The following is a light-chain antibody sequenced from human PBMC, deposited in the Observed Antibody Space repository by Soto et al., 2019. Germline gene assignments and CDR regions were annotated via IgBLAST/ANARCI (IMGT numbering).Light chain of an antibody. CDR1: TGAVTSGHY. V-gene: IGLV7-46*01. J-gene: IGLJ2*01. CDR2: DTS. CDR3: LLSYSGARPVV. Sequence: QAVVTQEHSLPVSPGGTVTLTCGSRTGAVTSGHYPYWFQQKPGQAPRTLIYDTSNKHSWTPARFSGSLLGGKAALTLSGAQPEDEAEYYCLLSYSGARPVVFGGGTKVTVL.